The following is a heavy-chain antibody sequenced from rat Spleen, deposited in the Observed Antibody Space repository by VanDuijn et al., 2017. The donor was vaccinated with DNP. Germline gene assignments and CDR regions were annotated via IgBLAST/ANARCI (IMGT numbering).Heavy chain of an antibody. CDR2: IQSGGST. V-gene: IGHV2-27*01. Sequence: QVQLKESGPGLVQPSQTLSLTCTVSGFSLTNYHVHWVRQPPGKGLEWMGRIQSGGSTDYNSALKSRLSISRDTSKSQVFLKMTSLYTEDTGTYYCARTGYHSGAMDAWGQGTSVTVSS. CDR3: ARTGYHSGAMDA. D-gene: IGHD1-1*01. CDR1: GFSLTNYH. J-gene: IGHJ4*01.